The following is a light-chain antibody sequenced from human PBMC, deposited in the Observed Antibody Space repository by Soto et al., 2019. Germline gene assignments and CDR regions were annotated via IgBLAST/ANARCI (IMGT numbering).Light chain of an antibody. J-gene: IGLJ2*01. CDR2: DVS. CDR3: SAYGSPSI. Sequence: QSVLTQPRSVSGSPGQSVTISCTGTSSDVGGYNFVSWYQHNPGKAPKLMIYDVSKRPSGVPDRFSGLKSGNTASLTISGLQAEDEADYYCSAYGSPSIFGGGTKLTVL. V-gene: IGLV2-11*01. CDR1: SSDVGGYNF.